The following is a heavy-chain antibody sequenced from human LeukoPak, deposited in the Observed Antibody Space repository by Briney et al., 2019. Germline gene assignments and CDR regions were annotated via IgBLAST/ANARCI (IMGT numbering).Heavy chain of an antibody. CDR2: INAGNGNT. CDR3: ARVPLIHDLWFGAGGYFDY. V-gene: IGHV1-3*01. D-gene: IGHD3-10*01. J-gene: IGHJ4*02. Sequence: ASVKVSCKASGCTFTSNAMHWVRQAPGQRLEWMGWINAGNGNTKYSQKFQGRVTITRDTSASTAYMELSSLRSEDTAVYYCARVPLIHDLWFGAGGYFDYWGQGTLVTVSS. CDR1: GCTFTSNA.